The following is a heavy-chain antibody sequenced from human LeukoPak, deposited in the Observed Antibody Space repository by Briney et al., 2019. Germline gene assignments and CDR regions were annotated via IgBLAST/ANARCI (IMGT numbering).Heavy chain of an antibody. CDR1: GGSINSSSYY. J-gene: IGHJ4*02. Sequence: SETLSLSCAVSGGSINSSSYYWGWIRQPPGKGLEWLGSIYYSGSTYYNPSLKSRVTISVDTSKNQFLLKLSSVTAADTAVYYCARDLDYWGEGTLVTLSS. V-gene: IGHV4-39*06. CDR3: ARDLDY. CDR2: IYYSGST.